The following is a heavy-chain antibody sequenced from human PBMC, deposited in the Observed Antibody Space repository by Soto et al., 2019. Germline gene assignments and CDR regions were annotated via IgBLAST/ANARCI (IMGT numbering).Heavy chain of an antibody. V-gene: IGHV3-33*01. CDR3: ARVPPERRYDAFDI. J-gene: IGHJ3*02. D-gene: IGHD3-16*01. Sequence: GGSLRLSCAASGFTFSSYGMHWVRQAPGKGLEWVAVIWYDGSSKYYADSVKGRFTISRDNSKNTLYLQMNSLRAEDTAVYYCARVPPERRYDAFDIWGQGTMVTVSS. CDR1: GFTFSSYG. CDR2: IWYDGSSK.